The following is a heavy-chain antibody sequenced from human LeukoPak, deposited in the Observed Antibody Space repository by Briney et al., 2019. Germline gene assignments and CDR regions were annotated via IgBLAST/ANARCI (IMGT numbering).Heavy chain of an antibody. Sequence: ASVKVSCQASGYTFTTYGISWVRQAPGQGLEWMGWISVYNGNTKYAQKLQGRVTMTTDTSTSTAYMELTSLRSDDTAVYYCARCPSQTYYDFPVDYWGQGTLVTVSS. D-gene: IGHD3-3*01. CDR1: GYTFTTYG. CDR3: ARCPSQTYYDFPVDY. V-gene: IGHV1-18*01. J-gene: IGHJ4*02. CDR2: ISVYNGNT.